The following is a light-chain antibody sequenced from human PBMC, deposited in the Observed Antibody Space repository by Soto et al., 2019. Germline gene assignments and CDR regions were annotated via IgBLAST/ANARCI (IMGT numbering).Light chain of an antibody. CDR1: QSVGGN. Sequence: EMVMTQSPAILSVSPGERATLSCRASQSVGGNLAWYQQRPGKAPRLLIYGASTRATDIPTKFSGSGSGTEFTLTISSLQSEDFAVYYCQQYNNWPYTFGQGTKLEIK. V-gene: IGKV3-15*01. CDR2: GAS. CDR3: QQYNNWPYT. J-gene: IGKJ2*01.